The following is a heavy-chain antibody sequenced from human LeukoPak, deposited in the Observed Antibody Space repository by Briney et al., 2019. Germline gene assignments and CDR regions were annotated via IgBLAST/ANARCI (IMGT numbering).Heavy chain of an antibody. CDR2: IYHSGST. J-gene: IGHJ5*02. V-gene: IGHV4-38-2*02. D-gene: IGHD2-21*01. CDR1: GYSISSGYY. Sequence: PSETLSLTCTVSGYSISSGYYWGWIRQPPGKGLEWLGSIYHSGSTYYNPSLKSRVTISVDTSKNQFSLKLSSVTAADTAVYYCARDSRAYCGGDCDSSGWLDPWGQGTLVTVSS. CDR3: ARDSRAYCGGDCDSSGWLDP.